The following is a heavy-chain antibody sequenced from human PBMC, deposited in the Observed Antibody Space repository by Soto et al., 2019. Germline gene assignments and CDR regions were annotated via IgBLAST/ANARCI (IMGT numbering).Heavy chain of an antibody. J-gene: IGHJ2*01. D-gene: IGHD1-1*01. CDR1: GFTFSSYA. V-gene: IGHV3-23*01. Sequence: EVQLLESGGGLVQPGGSLRLSCAASGFTFSSYAMSWVRQAPGKGLEWVSGISASGGRTYDADSVRGRFIISRDNSKNTLYLQMNRMRGEDTAVYYCAKDQEVRSELEVRYLAAWGRGTLVTVSS. CDR2: ISASGGRT. CDR3: AKDQEVRSELEVRYLAA.